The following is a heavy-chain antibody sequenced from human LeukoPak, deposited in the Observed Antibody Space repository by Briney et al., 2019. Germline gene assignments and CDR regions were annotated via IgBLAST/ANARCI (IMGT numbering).Heavy chain of an antibody. D-gene: IGHD3-3*01. Sequence: SVKVSCKASGGTFSSYAISWVRQAPGQGLEWMGRIIPILGIANYAQKFQGRVTITADKSTSTAYMELSSLRAEDTAVYYCARVQDDFWSGYYYYGMDVWGQGTTVTVSS. CDR1: GGTFSSYA. CDR2: IIPILGIA. CDR3: ARVQDDFWSGYYYYGMDV. J-gene: IGHJ6*02. V-gene: IGHV1-69*04.